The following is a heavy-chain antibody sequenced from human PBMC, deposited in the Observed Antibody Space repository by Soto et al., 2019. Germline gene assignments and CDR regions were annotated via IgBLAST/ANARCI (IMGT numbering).Heavy chain of an antibody. D-gene: IGHD2-15*01. CDR2: FDPEDGET. J-gene: IGHJ4*02. Sequence: ASVKVSCKVSGYTLTELSMHWVRQAPGKGLEWMGGFDPEDGETIYAQKFQGRVTMTEDTSTDTAYMELSSLRSEDTAVYYCAATAFYCSGGSCYSYFDYWGQGTLVTVSS. CDR3: AATAFYCSGGSCYSYFDY. CDR1: GYTLTELS. V-gene: IGHV1-24*01.